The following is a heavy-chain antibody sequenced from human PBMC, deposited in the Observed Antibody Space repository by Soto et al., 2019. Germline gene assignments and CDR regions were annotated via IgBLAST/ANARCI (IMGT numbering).Heavy chain of an antibody. D-gene: IGHD3-22*01. CDR3: ARSGNYYDSSGYRLPYNWFDP. CDR2: ISSSGSTI. Sequence: GRSLRLSYAASGFTFSDYYMSWIRQAPGKGLEWVSYISSSGSTIYYADSVKGRFTISRENAKNSLYLQMNSLRAEDTAVYYCARSGNYYDSSGYRLPYNWFDPWGQGTLVTVSS. V-gene: IGHV3-11*01. CDR1: GFTFSDYY. J-gene: IGHJ5*02.